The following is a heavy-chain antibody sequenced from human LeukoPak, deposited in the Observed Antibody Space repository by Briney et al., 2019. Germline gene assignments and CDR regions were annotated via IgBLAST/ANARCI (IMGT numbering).Heavy chain of an antibody. CDR2: ISSSSSNT. CDR1: GFTFSDYY. Sequence: EGSLRLSCSASGFTFSDYYMSWIRQAPGKGLEWVSYISSSSSNTNYTDSVKGRFTISRDNAKNALFLQMNSLRAEDTAVYYCARRPPGPFFYFDYWGQGILVTVSS. J-gene: IGHJ4*02. CDR3: ARRPPGPFFYFDY. V-gene: IGHV3-11*03. D-gene: IGHD2/OR15-2a*01.